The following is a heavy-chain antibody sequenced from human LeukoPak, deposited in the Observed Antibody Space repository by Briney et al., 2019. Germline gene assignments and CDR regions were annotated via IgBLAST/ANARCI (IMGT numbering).Heavy chain of an antibody. D-gene: IGHD5-24*01. Sequence: ASQTLSLTCTVSGGSISSYDWSWIRQPPGKGLEWIGYIYYSGSTKYNPSLKSRVTISVDTSKNQFSLKLRFVTAADTAVYYCARPTSPRDDLWFDPWGQGTLVTVSS. CDR3: ARPTSPRDDLWFDP. V-gene: IGHV4-59*08. CDR1: GGSISSYD. CDR2: IYYSGST. J-gene: IGHJ5*02.